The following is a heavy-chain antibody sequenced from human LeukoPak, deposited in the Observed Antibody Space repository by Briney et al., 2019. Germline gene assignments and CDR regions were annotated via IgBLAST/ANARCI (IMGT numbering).Heavy chain of an antibody. J-gene: IGHJ4*02. Sequence: SETLSLTCTVSGGSISSYYWSRIRQPAEKGLEWIGRTYTSGSTNYNPSLKSRVTMSVDTSKNQFSLKLSSVTAADTAVYYCARDRIAVAGTVVDYWGQGTLVTVSS. D-gene: IGHD6-19*01. V-gene: IGHV4-4*07. CDR3: ARDRIAVAGTVVDY. CDR1: GGSISSYY. CDR2: TYTSGST.